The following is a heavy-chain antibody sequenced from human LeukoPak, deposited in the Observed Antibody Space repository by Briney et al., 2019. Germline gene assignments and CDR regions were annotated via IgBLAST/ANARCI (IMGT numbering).Heavy chain of an antibody. CDR2: IYPGDSDT. D-gene: IGHD3-22*01. Sequence: KRGESLKISCKGSGYSFTSYWIAWVRQMPGKGLEWMGIIYPGDSDTRYSPSFQAQVTISADKSINTAYLQWSSLKASDTAIYYCSRLPLFYESSTSWVVSYYMDVWGKGTTVTVSS. V-gene: IGHV5-51*01. J-gene: IGHJ6*03. CDR3: SRLPLFYESSTSWVVSYYMDV. CDR1: GYSFTSYW.